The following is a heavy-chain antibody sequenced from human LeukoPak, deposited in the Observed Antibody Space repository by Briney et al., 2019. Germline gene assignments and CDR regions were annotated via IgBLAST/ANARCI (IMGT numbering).Heavy chain of an antibody. CDR1: GFTFSYYW. J-gene: IGHJ4*02. CDR2: ISNSRDV. D-gene: IGHD5-18*01. CDR3: TRDGLHTAHFDY. Sequence: PGGSPRLSCAASGFTFSYYWMGWVRQAPGKGLEWVSTISNSRDVHYSDSVKGRFTISRDNARNSLYLQMNSLRDEDTAVYYCTRDGLHTAHFDYWGQGTLVSVSS. V-gene: IGHV3-69-1*01.